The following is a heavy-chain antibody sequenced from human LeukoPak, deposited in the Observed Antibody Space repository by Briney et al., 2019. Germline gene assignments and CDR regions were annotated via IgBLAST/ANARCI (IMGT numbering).Heavy chain of an antibody. V-gene: IGHV1-2*02. D-gene: IGHD6-19*01. J-gene: IGHJ4*02. CDR3: ARENNSGWYRKAAFDY. CDR1: GYTFTGYD. Sequence: ASVKDSCKASGYTFTGYDIHWVRQAPGQGLEWMGWINPNGGGRNYAQNFQGRVTMTRDTSISTAYMELSRLRSDDTAIYYCARENNSGWYRKAAFDYWGQGTLVTATS. CDR2: INPNGGGR.